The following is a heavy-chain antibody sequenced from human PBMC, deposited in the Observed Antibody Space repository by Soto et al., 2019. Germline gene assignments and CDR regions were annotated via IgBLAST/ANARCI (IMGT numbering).Heavy chain of an antibody. CDR2: ISGSDNTT. CDR3: APMGV. Sequence: GGSLRLSCAASGFTFSSYAMSWVRQAPGKGLEWVSAISGSDNTTYYADSVKGRFTISRDNYKNTLYLQMNSLRADDTALYYCAPMGVWGQGTTVTVSS. V-gene: IGHV3-23*01. J-gene: IGHJ6*02. CDR1: GFTFSSYA.